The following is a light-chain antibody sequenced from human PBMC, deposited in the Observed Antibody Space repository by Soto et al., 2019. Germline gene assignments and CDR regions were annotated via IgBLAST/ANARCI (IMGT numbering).Light chain of an antibody. CDR2: AAS. CDR1: QSISSY. Sequence: IQLTHSPSFLSASVGDRVTITCRSSQSISSYLNWYQQKPGKAPKLLIYAASSLQSGVPSRFSGSGSGTDFTLTISSLQPEDFATYYCQQSYSTLSITFGQGTRLEIK. CDR3: QQSYSTLSIT. V-gene: IGKV1-39*01. J-gene: IGKJ5*01.